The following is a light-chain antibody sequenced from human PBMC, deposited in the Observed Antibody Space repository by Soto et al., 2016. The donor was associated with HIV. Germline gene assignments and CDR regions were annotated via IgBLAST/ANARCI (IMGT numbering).Light chain of an antibody. Sequence: SSELTQDPAVSVALGQTVRITCQGDSLRTYYTNWYQQKPGQAPVLVMYGTNNRPSGIPDRFSGPSSGNTASLTITGAQAEDEAEYYCDSRDNSNNPRFGTGTKVTV. J-gene: IGLJ1*01. CDR1: SLRTYY. CDR3: DSRDNSNNPR. V-gene: IGLV3-19*01. CDR2: GTN.